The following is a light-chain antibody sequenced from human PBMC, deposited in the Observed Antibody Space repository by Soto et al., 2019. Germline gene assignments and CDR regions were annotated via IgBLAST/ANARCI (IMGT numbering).Light chain of an antibody. CDR2: DAS. J-gene: IGKJ1*01. V-gene: IGKV3-11*01. CDR1: QSVSSY. CDR3: QQRSNWPRT. Sequence: ESVLTQSPATLSLSPGERATLSCRASQSVSSYLAWYQQKPGQAPRLLIYDASNRATGIPARFSGSGSGTDFTLTISSLEPEDFAVYYRQQRSNWPRTFGQGTKV.